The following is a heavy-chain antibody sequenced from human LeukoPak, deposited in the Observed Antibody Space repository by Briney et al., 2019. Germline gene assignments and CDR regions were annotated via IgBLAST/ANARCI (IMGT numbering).Heavy chain of an antibody. J-gene: IGHJ4*02. CDR1: GGTFSSYA. CDR3: AREGIDSSGYYYSSFDY. CDR2: INPNSGGT. V-gene: IGHV1-2*06. Sequence: GASVKVSCKASGGTFSSYAISWVRQAPGQGLEWMGRINPNSGGTNYAQKFQGRVTMTRDTSISTAYMELSRLRSDDTAVYYCAREGIDSSGYYYSSFDYWGQGTLVTVSS. D-gene: IGHD3-22*01.